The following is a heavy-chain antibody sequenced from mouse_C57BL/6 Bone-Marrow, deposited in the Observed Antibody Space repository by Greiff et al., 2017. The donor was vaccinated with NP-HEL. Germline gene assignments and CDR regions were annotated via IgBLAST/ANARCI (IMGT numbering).Heavy chain of an antibody. CDR1: GFTFSDYG. V-gene: IGHV5-17*01. Sequence: DVKLVESGGGLVKPGGSLKLSCAASGFTFSDYGMHWVRQAPETGLEWVAYISSGSSTIYYADTVKGRFTISRDNAKNTLFLQMTSLRSEDTAMYYCAREAYYSNLDYWGQGTTLTVSS. J-gene: IGHJ2*01. CDR3: AREAYYSNLDY. D-gene: IGHD2-5*01. CDR2: ISSGSSTI.